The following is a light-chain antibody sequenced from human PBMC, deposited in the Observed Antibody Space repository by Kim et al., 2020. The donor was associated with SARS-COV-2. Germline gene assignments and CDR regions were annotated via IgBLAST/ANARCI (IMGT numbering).Light chain of an antibody. CDR3: QEHCNWCT. CDR2: DAS. CDR1: QSVSTY. Sequence: EIVLTQSPATLSLSPGERATLSCRASQSVSTYLAWYQQKPGQAPRLLIFDASNRATGIPARFSGSGSGTDFTLTISSLEPEDFAVYYCQEHCNWCTFGRETKLEI. J-gene: IGKJ2*02. V-gene: IGKV3-11*01.